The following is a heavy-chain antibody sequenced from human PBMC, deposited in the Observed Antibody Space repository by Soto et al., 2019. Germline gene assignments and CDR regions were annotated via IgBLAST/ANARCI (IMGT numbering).Heavy chain of an antibody. J-gene: IGHJ5*02. V-gene: IGHV1-18*01. D-gene: IGHD1-26*01. CDR1: GYTFTSYG. CDR2: ISAYNGNT. CDR3: ARYPTSGPWELRRNWFDP. Sequence: QVQLVQSGAEVKKPGASVKVSCKASGYTFTSYGMSWVRQAPGQGLEWMGWISAYNGNTNYAQKLQGRVTMTTDTSTSTAYMELRSLRSDDTAVYYCARYPTSGPWELRRNWFDPWGQGTMVTVSS.